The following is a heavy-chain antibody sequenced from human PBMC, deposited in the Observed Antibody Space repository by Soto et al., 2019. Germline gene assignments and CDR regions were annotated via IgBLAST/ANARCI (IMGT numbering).Heavy chain of an antibody. CDR3: ARGSSTWFDY. D-gene: IGHD6-13*01. CDR2: INSDGSGT. Sequence: GSLRLSCAASGFTFSSYWMHWVRQAPGKGLMWVSRINSDGSGTSYADSVKGRFTVSRDNAENTLYLQMNSLRAEDTAVYYCARGSSTWFDYWGQGTQVTVS. J-gene: IGHJ4*02. V-gene: IGHV3-74*01. CDR1: GFTFSSYW.